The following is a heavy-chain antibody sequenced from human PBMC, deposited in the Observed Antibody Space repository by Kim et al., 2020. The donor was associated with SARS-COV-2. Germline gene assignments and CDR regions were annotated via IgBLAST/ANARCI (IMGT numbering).Heavy chain of an antibody. J-gene: IGHJ4*02. V-gene: IGHV1-46*01. CDR3: AKASMWYGGNY. Sequence: ASVKVSCKASGFSSTGYYMHWVRQAPGQGLEWMGSINPSIGMPIYAQKLQGRVTVTRDTSTSTVYMEVRSLTSEDTALYFCAKASMWYGGNYWGQGTVVT. CDR1: GFSSTGYY. CDR2: INPSIGMP. D-gene: IGHD3-10*01.